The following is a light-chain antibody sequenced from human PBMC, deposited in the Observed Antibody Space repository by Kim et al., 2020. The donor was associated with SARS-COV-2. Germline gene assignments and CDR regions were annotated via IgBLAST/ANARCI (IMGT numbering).Light chain of an antibody. CDR2: EDD. Sequence: KTITISGTRSMGSMDEKFVQWYQQRPGGGPTTVIYEDDQRPSGVSDRCSGSIDNSSNSASLTISGLRTEDEADYYCQSYNRDNVLFGGGTKVTVL. V-gene: IGLV6-57*03. J-gene: IGLJ2*01. CDR3: QSYNRDNVL. CDR1: MGSMDEKF.